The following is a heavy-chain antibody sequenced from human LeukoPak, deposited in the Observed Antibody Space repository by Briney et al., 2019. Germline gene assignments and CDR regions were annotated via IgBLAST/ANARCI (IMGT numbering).Heavy chain of an antibody. Sequence: PSETLSLTCTVSGGSISSYYWSWIRQPPGKGLEWIGYVYSSGNTNYNPSLKSRVTISVDTSKNQFSLKVSSVTAADTAVYYCARVFSYCSGGSCHRYFDYWGQGTLVTVSS. CDR2: VYSSGNT. J-gene: IGHJ4*02. V-gene: IGHV4-59*01. CDR1: GGSISSYY. CDR3: ARVFSYCSGGSCHRYFDY. D-gene: IGHD2-15*01.